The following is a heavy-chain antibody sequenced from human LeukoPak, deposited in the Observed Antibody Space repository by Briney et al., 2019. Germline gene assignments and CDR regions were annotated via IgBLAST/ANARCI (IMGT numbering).Heavy chain of an antibody. CDR2: INHSGST. CDR3: ARGATVTTDILYYYYGMDV. Sequence: SETLSLTCAVYGGSFSGYYWSWIRQPSGKGLEWIGEINHSGSTNYNPSLKSRVTISVDTSKNQFSLRLSSVTAADTAVYYCARGATVTTDILYYYYGMDVWGQGTTVTVSS. D-gene: IGHD4-17*01. CDR1: GGSFSGYY. J-gene: IGHJ6*02. V-gene: IGHV4-34*01.